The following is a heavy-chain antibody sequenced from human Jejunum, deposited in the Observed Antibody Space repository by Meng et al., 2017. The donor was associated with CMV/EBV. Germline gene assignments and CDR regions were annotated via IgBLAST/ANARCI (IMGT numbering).Heavy chain of an antibody. V-gene: IGHV1-2*02. CDR2: LTPKTGGT. J-gene: IGHJ4*02. CDR3: ARQTGSSFYFDY. D-gene: IGHD6-6*01. Sequence: ASGYTFTDNHLHWVRQAPGQGLEWMGWLTPKTGGTFYAQKFQGRVTMTGDTSMSTAYMELRRLTADDTAVYYCARQTGSSFYFDYWGQGTLVTVSS. CDR1: GYTFTDNH.